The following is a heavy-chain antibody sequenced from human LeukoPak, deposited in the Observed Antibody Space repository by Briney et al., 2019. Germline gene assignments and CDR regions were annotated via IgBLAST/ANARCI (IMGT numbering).Heavy chain of an antibody. Sequence: ASVKFSCKASVFTFTSSAVQWARQARGQRLDWIGWSVVGMGNTNYAQKFQERVTITRDMSTSTAYMELSSLRSEDTVVYYCAADGGYQLLRHYYYGMDVWGKGTTVSVSS. CDR2: SVVGMGNT. CDR3: AADGGYQLLRHYYYGMDV. CDR1: VFTFTSSA. V-gene: IGHV1-58*01. D-gene: IGHD2-2*01. J-gene: IGHJ6*04.